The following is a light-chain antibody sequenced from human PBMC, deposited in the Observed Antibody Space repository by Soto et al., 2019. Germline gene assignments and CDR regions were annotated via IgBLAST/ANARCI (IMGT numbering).Light chain of an antibody. CDR3: KKSYSTQLT. J-gene: IGKJ4*01. Sequence: IQMTQAPSSLSESVGDRVTITCRASQGIRNDLGWYQQKPGKATNLLIYAAYSLQSGVKSRFSGSGSGTDFTLTISSMQPEDFATYYCKKSYSTQLTGGGGPTVDLK. V-gene: IGKV1-39*01. CDR2: AAY. CDR1: QGIRND.